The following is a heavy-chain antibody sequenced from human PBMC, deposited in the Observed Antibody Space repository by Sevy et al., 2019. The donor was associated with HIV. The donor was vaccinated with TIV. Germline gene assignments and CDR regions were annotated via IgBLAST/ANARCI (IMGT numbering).Heavy chain of an antibody. J-gene: IGHJ4*02. D-gene: IGHD6-13*01. V-gene: IGHV4-39*01. CDR1: GGSISSSSYY. Sequence: SETLSLTCTVSGGSISSSSYYWGWSRHPPGKGLEWIGSIYYSGSSYYNPSLKSRVTISVDTSKNQFSLKLSSVTAADTAVYYSARRPITAAGPFDYWGQGTLVTVSS. CDR2: IYYSGSS. CDR3: ARRPITAAGPFDY.